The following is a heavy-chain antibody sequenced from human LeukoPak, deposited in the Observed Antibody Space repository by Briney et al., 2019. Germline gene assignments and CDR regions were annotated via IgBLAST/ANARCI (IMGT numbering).Heavy chain of an antibody. CDR3: ASQPSNYYGSGSYPYNWFDP. Sequence: ASVKVSCKASGGTFSSYAISWVRQAPGQGLEWMGGIIPIFGTANYAQKFQGRVTITTDESTSTAYMELGSLRSEDTAVYYCASQPSNYYGSGSYPYNWFDPWGQGTLVTVSS. D-gene: IGHD3-10*01. CDR2: IIPIFGTA. J-gene: IGHJ5*02. V-gene: IGHV1-69*05. CDR1: GGTFSSYA.